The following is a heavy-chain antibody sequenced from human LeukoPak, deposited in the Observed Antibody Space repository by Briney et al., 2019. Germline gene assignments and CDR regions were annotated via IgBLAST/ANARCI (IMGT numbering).Heavy chain of an antibody. J-gene: IGHJ3*01. Sequence: TSETLSLTCAVYGGSFSNYYWSWFRQPPEKGLEWIGEINHNEKANYRPSLKSRLTISLDTSKNQFSLRLSSVIAADTAVYYCCGYNYDTEAFDVWGRGTLVTVSP. V-gene: IGHV4-34*01. CDR2: INHNEKA. D-gene: IGHD3-22*01. CDR3: CGYNYDTEAFDV. CDR1: GGSFSNYY.